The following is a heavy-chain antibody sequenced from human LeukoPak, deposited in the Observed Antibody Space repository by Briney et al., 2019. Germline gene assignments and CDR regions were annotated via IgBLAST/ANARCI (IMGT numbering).Heavy chain of an antibody. D-gene: IGHD3-22*01. CDR2: ISYGGSNK. CDR3: ARDLVDYYDSSGYYPPSY. V-gene: IGHV3-30-3*01. Sequence: PGRSLRLSCAASGSTFSRYAMHWVRQAPGKGLEWVAVISYGGSNKYYADSVKGRFTISRDNSKNTLYLQMNSLRAEDTAVYYCARDLVDYYDSSGYYPPSYWGQGTLVTVSS. CDR1: GSTFSRYA. J-gene: IGHJ4*02.